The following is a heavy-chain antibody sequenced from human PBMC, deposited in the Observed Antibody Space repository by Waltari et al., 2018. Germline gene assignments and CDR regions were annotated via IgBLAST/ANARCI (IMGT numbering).Heavy chain of an antibody. Sequence: QVQLQQWGAGLLKPSETLSLTCAVYGGSFSGSYWSWIRQPPGKGLEWIGEINHSGSTNYNPSLKSRVTISVDTSKNQFSLKLSSVTAADTAVYYCARARIRRLLLYYYYGMDVWGQGTTVTVSS. CDR2: INHSGST. D-gene: IGHD2-2*01. J-gene: IGHJ6*02. CDR3: ARARIRRLLLYYYYGMDV. V-gene: IGHV4-34*01. CDR1: GGSFSGSY.